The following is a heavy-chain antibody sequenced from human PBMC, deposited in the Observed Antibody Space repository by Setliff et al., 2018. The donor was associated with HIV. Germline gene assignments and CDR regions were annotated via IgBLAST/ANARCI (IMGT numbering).Heavy chain of an antibody. CDR1: GGSTSSGYYY. Sequence: SETLSLTCTVSGGSTSSGYYYWGWIRQPPGKGLEWIGTIYYSGSTYYNPSLKSRVTISVDTSKNQFSLKLRSVTAADTAVYYCARQWAERVMDVWGNGTTVTVSS. V-gene: IGHV4-39*01. CDR2: IYYSGST. D-gene: IGHD1-26*01. J-gene: IGHJ6*03. CDR3: ARQWAERVMDV.